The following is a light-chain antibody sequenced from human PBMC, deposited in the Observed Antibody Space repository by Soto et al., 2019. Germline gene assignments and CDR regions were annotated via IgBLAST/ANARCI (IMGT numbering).Light chain of an antibody. CDR2: AAS. V-gene: IGKV1-17*01. Sequence: DXXMXQSPSSLSASVXDRVTITXRASQGIXNDLGWYQQKPGKAPKRLIYAASSLQSGVPSRFSGSRSGTEFTLTISSLQPEDFATYYCLQHNSYPYTFGQGTKLEIK. J-gene: IGKJ2*01. CDR1: QGIXND. CDR3: LQHNSYPYT.